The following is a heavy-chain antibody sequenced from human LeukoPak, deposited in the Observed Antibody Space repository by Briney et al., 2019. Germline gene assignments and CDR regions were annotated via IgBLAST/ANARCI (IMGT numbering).Heavy chain of an antibody. CDR3: ARRGAGTGATDY. Sequence: GGSLRLSCVASGFTFSNCWMHWVRQAPGKGLVWVSRINSDGSTTSYADSVKGRFTISRDNAKNTLYLQMNSLRAEDTAVYYCARRGAGTGATDYWGQGTLVTVSS. V-gene: IGHV3-74*01. CDR2: INSDGSTT. CDR1: GFTFSNCW. J-gene: IGHJ4*02. D-gene: IGHD1-1*01.